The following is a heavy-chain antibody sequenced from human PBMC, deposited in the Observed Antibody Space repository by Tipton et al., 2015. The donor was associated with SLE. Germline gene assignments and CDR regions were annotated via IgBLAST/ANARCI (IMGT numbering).Heavy chain of an antibody. V-gene: IGHV3-7*03. J-gene: IGHJ6*03. D-gene: IGHD3-22*01. Sequence: SLRLSCAASGFTFSSYYMSWVRQAPGKGLEWVASIKQDGSEKYYVDSVKGRFTISRDNAKNSLYLQMNSLRAEDTALYYCAKDTTPTYYYDSSGYYYHYMDVWGKGTTVTVSS. CDR3: AKDTTPTYYYDSSGYYYHYMDV. CDR2: IKQDGSEK. CDR1: GFTFSSYY.